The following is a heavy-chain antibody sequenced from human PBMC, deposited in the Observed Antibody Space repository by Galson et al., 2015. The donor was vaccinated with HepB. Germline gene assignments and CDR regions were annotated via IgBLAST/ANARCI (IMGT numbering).Heavy chain of an antibody. CDR2: ISAGGGST. D-gene: IGHD3-22*01. J-gene: IGHJ4*02. CDR1: GFTFRSYA. Sequence: SLRLSCAASGFTFRSYAVSWVRQTPRKGLEWVSGISAGGGSTYYADSVKGRFTISREDSKNTLYLQMNGLRVEDTAIYYCAKAPVGYYYDSRGFYTYFFDYWGQGTLVTVSS. CDR3: AKAPVGYYYDSRGFYTYFFDY. V-gene: IGHV3-23*01.